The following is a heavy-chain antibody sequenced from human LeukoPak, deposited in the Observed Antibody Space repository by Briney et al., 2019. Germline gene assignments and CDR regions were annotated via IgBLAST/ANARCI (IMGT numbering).Heavy chain of an antibody. J-gene: IGHJ6*02. CDR2: FDPEDGET. Sequence: ASVKVSCKVSGYTLTELSMHWVRQAPGKGLEWMGGFDPEDGETIHAQKFQGRVTMTEDTSTDTAYMELSSLRSEDTAVYYCATGSRSGYDYYYYGMDVWGQGTTVTVSS. D-gene: IGHD5-12*01. CDR1: GYTLTELS. V-gene: IGHV1-24*01. CDR3: ATGSRSGYDYYYYGMDV.